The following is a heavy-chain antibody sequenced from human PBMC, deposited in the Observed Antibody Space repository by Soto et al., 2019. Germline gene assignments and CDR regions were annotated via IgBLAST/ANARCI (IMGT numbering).Heavy chain of an antibody. CDR3: ESSYGSGYRAFDY. D-gene: IGHD3-10*01. Sequence: QVQLVQSGAEVKRPGSSVKVSCKASGDTFNFYSINWVRQAPGLGLEWMGRVNPIVSMSNYAQKFQGRVTMTAETSTSTAYMELSSLRSEETAIYYCESSYGSGYRAFDYWGQGALVTVSS. V-gene: IGHV1-69*02. CDR2: VNPIVSMS. J-gene: IGHJ4*02. CDR1: GDTFNFYS.